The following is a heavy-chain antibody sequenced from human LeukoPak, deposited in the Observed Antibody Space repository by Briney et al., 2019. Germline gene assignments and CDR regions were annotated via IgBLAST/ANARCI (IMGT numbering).Heavy chain of an antibody. V-gene: IGHV3-23*01. Sequence: GGSLRLSCAASGFTFSTYSMSWVRQAPGKGLEWVSVISGNGGDTFYADSVKGRFTISRDNSKNTLYLQMNSLRVEYTAVYYCAKDLDGSGRYGVDYWGQGTLVTVSS. CDR1: GFTFSTYS. CDR3: AKDLDGSGRYGVDY. J-gene: IGHJ4*02. CDR2: ISGNGGDT. D-gene: IGHD3-10*01.